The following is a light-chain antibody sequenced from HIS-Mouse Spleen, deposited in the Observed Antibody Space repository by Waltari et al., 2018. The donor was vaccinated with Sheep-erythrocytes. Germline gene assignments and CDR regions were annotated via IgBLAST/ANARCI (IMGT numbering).Light chain of an antibody. CDR2: DDS. CDR1: NLGSNS. V-gene: IGLV3-21*02. J-gene: IGLJ2*01. CDR3: QVWDSSSDHVV. Sequence: SYVLTQPPSVSVAPGQTARITCRGNNLGSNSVPWYQQKPGQAPVLVVYDDSDRPSGIPERFSGSNSGNTATLTISRVEAGDEADYYCQVWDSSSDHVVFGGGTKLTVL.